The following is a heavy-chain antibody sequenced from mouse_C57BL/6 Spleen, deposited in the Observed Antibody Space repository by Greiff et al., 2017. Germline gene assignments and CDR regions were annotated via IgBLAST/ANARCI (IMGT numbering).Heavy chain of an antibody. CDR3: ARWSTVVATDY. Sequence: VQLVESGAELARPGASVKLSCKASGYTFTSYGISWVKQRTGQGLEWIGEIYPRSGNTYYNEKFKGKATLTADKSSSTAYMELRSLTSEDSAVYFCARWSTVVATDYWGQGTTLTVSS. D-gene: IGHD1-1*01. CDR2: IYPRSGNT. CDR1: GYTFTSYG. J-gene: IGHJ2*01. V-gene: IGHV1-81*01.